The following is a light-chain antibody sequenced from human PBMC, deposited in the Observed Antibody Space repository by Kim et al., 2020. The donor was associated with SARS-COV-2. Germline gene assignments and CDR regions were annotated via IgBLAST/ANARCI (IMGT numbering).Light chain of an antibody. CDR3: QQRRNWIT. Sequence: ALSPGESATLCCRARQSVSSYLAWYQQKLGQAPRLLSHDASSRASGIPARFSGSGYGTDFTLTISRLEPEDFAVYYCQQRRNWITFGQGTRLEIK. V-gene: IGKV3-11*01. J-gene: IGKJ5*01. CDR1: QSVSSY. CDR2: DAS.